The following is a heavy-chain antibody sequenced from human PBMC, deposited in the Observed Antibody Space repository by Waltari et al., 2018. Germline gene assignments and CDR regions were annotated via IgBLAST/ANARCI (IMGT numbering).Heavy chain of an antibody. J-gene: IGHJ5*02. CDR3: ATFGGNSNWFDP. V-gene: IGHV1-69*01. CDR2: ILPIAGTA. Sequence: QVQLVQSGAEVKNPGSTLKVSCKTSGGAFSTYAISWVRQAPGQGLDWMGILPIAGTAAYSQKFPARTPMTADDSTLTAYMELSGLKSDATAVYYCATFGGNSNWFDPWGQGTLVTVSS. D-gene: IGHD1-7*01. CDR1: GGAFSTYA.